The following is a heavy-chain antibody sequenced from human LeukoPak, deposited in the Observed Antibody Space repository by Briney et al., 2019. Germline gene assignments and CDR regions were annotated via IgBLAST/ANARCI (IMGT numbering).Heavy chain of an antibody. D-gene: IGHD2-2*01. CDR3: AKMGIGYCSSTSCYSLYFDY. V-gene: IGHV4-34*01. Sequence: SETLSLTCAVYGGSFSGYYWSWIRQPPGKGREWIGEINHSGSTNYNPSLKSRVTISVDTSKSQFSLKLSSVTAADTAVYYCAKMGIGYCSSTSCYSLYFDYWGQGTLVTVSS. CDR1: GGSFSGYY. J-gene: IGHJ4*02. CDR2: INHSGST.